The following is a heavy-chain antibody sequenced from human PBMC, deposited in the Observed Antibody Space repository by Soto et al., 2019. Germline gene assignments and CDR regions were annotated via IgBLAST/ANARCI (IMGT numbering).Heavy chain of an antibody. D-gene: IGHD2-2*01. CDR2: ISYDGDNE. CDR3: AKDGGPVYCNSPGCSAKHFDY. V-gene: IGHV3-30*18. Sequence: QVQLVECGGGVVQPGRSLRLACAASGFTLSNYAMHWVRQAPGKGLEWLAIISYDGDNEYYADSVRGRFTISRDNSKNTLYLQTNNLRHEDTAVYYCAKDGGPVYCNSPGCSAKHFDYWGQGTLVIVSS. J-gene: IGHJ4*02. CDR1: GFTLSNYA.